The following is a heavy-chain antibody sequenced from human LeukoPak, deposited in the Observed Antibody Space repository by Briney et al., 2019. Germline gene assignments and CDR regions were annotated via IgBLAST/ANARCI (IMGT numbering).Heavy chain of an antibody. D-gene: IGHD4-17*01. Sequence: PGGSLRLSCEASGFTFDDYAMHWVRQAPGKGLEWVSGISRNSGSIGYADSVKGRFTISRDNSKNTLYLQMNSLRAENTAVYYCAKDLDYGDYFGWGQGTLVTVSS. CDR2: ISRNSGSI. CDR3: AKDLDYGDYFG. J-gene: IGHJ4*02. V-gene: IGHV3-9*01. CDR1: GFTFDDYA.